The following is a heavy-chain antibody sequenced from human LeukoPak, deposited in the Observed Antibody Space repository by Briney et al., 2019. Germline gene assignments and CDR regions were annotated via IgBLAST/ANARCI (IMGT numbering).Heavy chain of an antibody. D-gene: IGHD4-17*01. V-gene: IGHV1-2*02. Sequence: GASVKVSCKASGYTFTGYYMHWVRQAPGQGLEWMGWINPNSGGTNYAQKFQGRVTMTRDTSISTAYMELSRLRPDDTAVYYCARVRSNDYGDYYYWGQGTLVTVSS. CDR1: GYTFTGYY. J-gene: IGHJ4*02. CDR3: ARVRSNDYGDYYY. CDR2: INPNSGGT.